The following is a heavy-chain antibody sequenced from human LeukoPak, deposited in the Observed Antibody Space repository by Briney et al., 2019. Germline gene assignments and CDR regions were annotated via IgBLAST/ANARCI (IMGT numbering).Heavy chain of an antibody. Sequence: SETLSLTCTVSGGSITNYYWSWIRQPPGKGLEWIGFSYYNGNTNYNPSLKSRVIISVDTSKNQFSLKLSPVIAADTAVYYCARVGVDYSGNIIKYYFDYWGQGTLVTVSS. CDR2: SYYNGNT. CDR1: GGSITNYY. D-gene: IGHD4-23*01. J-gene: IGHJ4*02. CDR3: ARVGVDYSGNIIKYYFDY. V-gene: IGHV4-59*01.